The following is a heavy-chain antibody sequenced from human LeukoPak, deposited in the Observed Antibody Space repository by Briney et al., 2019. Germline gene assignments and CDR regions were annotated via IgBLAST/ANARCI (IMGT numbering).Heavy chain of an antibody. Sequence: SETLSLTCTVSSGSISSYYWSWIRQPPGKGLEWIGYIYYSGSTNYNPSLKSRVTISVDTSKNQFSLKLSSVTAADTAVYYCVMETMAHAFDIWGQGTMVTVSS. CDR3: VMETMAHAFDI. V-gene: IGHV4-59*01. CDR2: IYYSGST. J-gene: IGHJ3*02. D-gene: IGHD3-10*01. CDR1: SGSISSYY.